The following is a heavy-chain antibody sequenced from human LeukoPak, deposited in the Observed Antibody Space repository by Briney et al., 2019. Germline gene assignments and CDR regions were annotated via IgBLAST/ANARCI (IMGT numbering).Heavy chain of an antibody. CDR2: ITSSSSYI. V-gene: IGHV3-21*01. CDR3: ARDYRSPYAYFDY. J-gene: IGHJ4*02. D-gene: IGHD4-11*01. Sequence: GGSLRLSCAASGFTFSSYSMNWVRQAPGKGPEWVSSITSSSSYIYYADSVKGRFTISRDNAKNSLYLQMNSLRAEDTAVYYCARDYRSPYAYFDYWGQGTLVTVSS. CDR1: GFTFSSYS.